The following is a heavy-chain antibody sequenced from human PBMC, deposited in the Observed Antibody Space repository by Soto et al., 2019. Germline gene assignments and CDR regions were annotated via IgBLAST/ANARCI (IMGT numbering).Heavy chain of an antibody. J-gene: IGHJ4*02. CDR2: ISWSSVSI. CDR3: VKDKWHNNNWYLDY. Sequence: GGSLRLSCAASGFTFDDYSIHWVRQAPWKGLEWVASISWSSVSIGYAESVKGRFTISRDKAKNSMSLQMNSLRPEDKALYYCVKDKWHNNNWYLDYCGQRTLVTVSS. D-gene: IGHD6-13*01. CDR1: GFTFDDYS. V-gene: IGHV3-9*01.